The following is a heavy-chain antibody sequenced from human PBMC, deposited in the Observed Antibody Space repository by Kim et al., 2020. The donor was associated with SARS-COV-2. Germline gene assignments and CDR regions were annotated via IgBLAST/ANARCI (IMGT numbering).Heavy chain of an antibody. J-gene: IGHJ4*02. CDR3: ARDSWRDGYNSVDDFPLDY. Sequence: GGSLRLSCAASGFTFSSYAMHWVRQAPGKGLEWVAVISYDGSNKYYADSVKGRFTISRDNSKNTLYLQMNSLRAEDTAVYYCARDSWRDGYNSVDDFPLDYWGQGTLVTVSS. V-gene: IGHV3-30*04. CDR2: ISYDGSNK. CDR1: GFTFSSYA. D-gene: IGHD5-12*01.